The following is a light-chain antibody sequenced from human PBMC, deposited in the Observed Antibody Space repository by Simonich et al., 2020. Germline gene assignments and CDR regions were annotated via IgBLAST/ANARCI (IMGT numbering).Light chain of an antibody. Sequence: DIVMTQSPDSLAVSLGERATINCKSSQSALYSSNNKNYLAWYQQKPGQPPKLLIYWASTRESGVPDRFSGSGSGTDFTLTIGSLQAEDVAVYYCQQYYSTPPITFGPGTKVDIK. CDR1: QSALYSSNNKNY. V-gene: IGKV4-1*01. CDR2: WAS. CDR3: QQYYSTPPIT. J-gene: IGKJ3*01.